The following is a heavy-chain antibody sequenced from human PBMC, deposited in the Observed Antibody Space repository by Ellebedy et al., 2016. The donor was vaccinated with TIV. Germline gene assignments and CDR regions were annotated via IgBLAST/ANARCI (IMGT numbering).Heavy chain of an antibody. Sequence: AASVKVSCKTSGYSFTDYHIHWMRQAPGQGLEWMGWIYPNSGDTKYAQKFQGRVTMTRDTSITTAYMELKRLTSDDTATYYCASSKGWFGELLDYWGQGTLVTVSS. V-gene: IGHV1-2*02. CDR3: ASSKGWFGELLDY. CDR2: IYPNSGDT. CDR1: GYSFTDYH. D-gene: IGHD3-10*01. J-gene: IGHJ4*02.